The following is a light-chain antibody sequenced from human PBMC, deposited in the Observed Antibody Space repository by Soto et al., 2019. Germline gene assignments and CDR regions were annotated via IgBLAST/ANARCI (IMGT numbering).Light chain of an antibody. CDR1: QDISNY. Sequence: DIPMTQSPSSLSASVGDRVTITCRASQDISNYLAWYQQKLGRVPKLLIYAASTLQSGVPSRFSGSGSGADFALTISSLQPEDVATYYCQKYNSAPKTFGQGTKVEIK. V-gene: IGKV1-27*01. J-gene: IGKJ1*01. CDR3: QKYNSAPKT. CDR2: AAS.